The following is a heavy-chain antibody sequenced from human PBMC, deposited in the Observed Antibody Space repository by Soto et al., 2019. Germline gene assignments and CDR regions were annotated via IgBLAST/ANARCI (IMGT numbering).Heavy chain of an antibody. J-gene: IGHJ4*02. CDR1: GFIFNSYW. Sequence: EVQLVESGGGLVQPGGSLRLACVASGFIFNSYWMSWVRQAPGKGLEWVANIKPDGSEKNYVDSVKGRFTISRDNAKNSLDLQINSLTAEDTAVYYSASVAIWGQGTLVTVSS. D-gene: IGHD5-12*01. CDR2: IKPDGSEK. V-gene: IGHV3-7*01. CDR3: ASVAI.